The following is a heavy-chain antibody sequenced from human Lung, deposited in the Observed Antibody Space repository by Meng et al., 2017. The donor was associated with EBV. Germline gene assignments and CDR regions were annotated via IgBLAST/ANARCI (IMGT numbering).Heavy chain of an antibody. CDR2: ISHSGTT. CDR3: ARIEGYDRLYYFGQ. V-gene: IGHV4-4*02. Sequence: VQLQESGPGLVKPSGTLSLSCAVSGASISNNNWWSWVRQPPGKGLEWIGEISHSGTTNYTPSLKSRVTISVDKSKNQFSLKLTSVTAADTAVYYCARIEGYDRLYYFGQWGRGTLVTVSS. J-gene: IGHJ4*02. D-gene: IGHD5-12*01. CDR1: GASISNNNW.